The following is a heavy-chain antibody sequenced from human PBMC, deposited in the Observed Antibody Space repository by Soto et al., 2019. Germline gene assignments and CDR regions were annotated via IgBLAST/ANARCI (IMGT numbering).Heavy chain of an antibody. CDR3: ARDPPGIAASGAGG. D-gene: IGHD6-13*01. J-gene: IGHJ4*02. CDR2: IYSGGNT. V-gene: IGHV3-53*01. Sequence: EVQLVESGGGLIQPGGSLRLSCAASGFTVSNNYMRWVRQAPGKGLEWVSLIYSGGNTHYADSAKGRFTMSRDNSKNTLFLQMNSLRVEDAAVYYWARDPPGIAASGAGGWGQGTLVTVSS. CDR1: GFTVSNNY.